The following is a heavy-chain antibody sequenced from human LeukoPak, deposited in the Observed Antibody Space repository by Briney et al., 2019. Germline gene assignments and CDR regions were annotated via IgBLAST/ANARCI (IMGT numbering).Heavy chain of an antibody. CDR3: AREYYYGSGSYYFDC. CDR2: IYSGGST. Sequence: PGGSLRLSCAASGFTVSSNYMSWVRQAPGRGLEWLSVIYSGGSTYYADSVKGRFTISRDNSKNTLYLQMNSLRAEDTAVYYCAREYYYGSGSYYFDCWGQGTLVTVSS. CDR1: GFTVSSNY. V-gene: IGHV3-66*01. D-gene: IGHD3-10*01. J-gene: IGHJ4*02.